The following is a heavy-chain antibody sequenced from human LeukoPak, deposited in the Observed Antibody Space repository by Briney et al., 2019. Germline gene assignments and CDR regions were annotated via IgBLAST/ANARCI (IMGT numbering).Heavy chain of an antibody. Sequence: ASVKVSCKASGYTFTSYYMHWVRQAPGQGLEWMGIINPSGGSTSYAQKFQGRVTMTRDTSTSTVYMELSSLRSEDTAVYYCARDRFESKGRYYGFWSGNPHSDYWGQGTLVTVSS. CDR2: INPSGGST. CDR3: ARDRFESKGRYYGFWSGNPHSDY. CDR1: GYTFTSYY. V-gene: IGHV1-46*01. D-gene: IGHD3-3*01. J-gene: IGHJ4*02.